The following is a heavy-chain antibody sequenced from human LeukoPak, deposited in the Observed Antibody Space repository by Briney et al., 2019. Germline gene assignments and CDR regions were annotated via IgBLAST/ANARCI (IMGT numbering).Heavy chain of an antibody. CDR1: GGSFSVYY. CDR3: ASQRLGYCSSTSCHNWFDP. Sequence: SETLSLTCAVYGGSFSVYYWSWIRQPPGKGLERIGEINHSGSTNYNPSLKSRVTISVDTSKNQFSLKLSSVTAADTAVYYCASQRLGYCSSTSCHNWFDPWGQGTLVTVSS. J-gene: IGHJ5*02. CDR2: INHSGST. V-gene: IGHV4-34*01. D-gene: IGHD2-2*01.